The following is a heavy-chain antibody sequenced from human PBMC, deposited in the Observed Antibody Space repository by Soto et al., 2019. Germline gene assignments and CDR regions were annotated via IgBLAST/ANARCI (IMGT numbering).Heavy chain of an antibody. CDR3: ARGAHLSLHYYYMDV. V-gene: IGHV4-59*01. CDR1: GGSIRSYY. CDR2: TYYTWST. Sequence: SETLSLTCTVSGGSIRSYYWSWVRQPPGRGLEWIAYTYYTWSTNYNPSLKSRVTISVDASKNQFSLRLSSVTAADTAIYYCARGAHLSLHYYYMDVWGKGTTVTVSS. J-gene: IGHJ6*03.